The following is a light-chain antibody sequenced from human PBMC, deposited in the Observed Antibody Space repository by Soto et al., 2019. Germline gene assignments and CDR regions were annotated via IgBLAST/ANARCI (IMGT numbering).Light chain of an antibody. J-gene: IGKJ1*01. CDR3: QQEWT. V-gene: IGKV1-5*01. CDR2: DAS. CDR1: QSISSW. Sequence: DIQMSQSPSTLSASVGDRVTITCRASQSISSWLAWYQQKPGKAPKLLIYDASSLESGVPSRFSGSGSGTEFTLTISSLQPDHFATYYRQQEWTFGQGTKVDTK.